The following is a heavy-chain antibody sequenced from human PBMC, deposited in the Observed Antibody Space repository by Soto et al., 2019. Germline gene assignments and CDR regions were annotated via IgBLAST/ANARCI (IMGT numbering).Heavy chain of an antibody. CDR3: ARENRIAAALRGVDY. CDR2: INHSGST. V-gene: IGHV4-34*01. J-gene: IGHJ4*02. Sequence: QVQLQQWGAGLLKPSETLSLTCAVYGGSFSGYYWSWIRQPPGKGLEWIGEINHSGSTNYNPSLKSRVTISVDTSKNQFSLKLSSVTAADTAVYYCARENRIAAALRGVDYWGQGTLVTVSS. D-gene: IGHD6-13*01. CDR1: GGSFSGYY.